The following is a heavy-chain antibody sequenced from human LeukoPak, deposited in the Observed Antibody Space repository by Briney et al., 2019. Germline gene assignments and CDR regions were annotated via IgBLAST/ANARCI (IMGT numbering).Heavy chain of an antibody. CDR2: IYPGDSDT. J-gene: IGHJ4*02. CDR1: GYSFTSYW. V-gene: IGHV5-51*01. CDR3: ARPSWPAEYSSGWYD. Sequence: GESLKISCKGSGYSFTSYWIGWVRQMPGKGLEWMGIIYPGDSDTRYSPSFQGQVTISADKSISTAYLQWSSLKASDTAMYYCARPSWPAEYSSGWYDWGQGTLVTVSS. D-gene: IGHD6-19*01.